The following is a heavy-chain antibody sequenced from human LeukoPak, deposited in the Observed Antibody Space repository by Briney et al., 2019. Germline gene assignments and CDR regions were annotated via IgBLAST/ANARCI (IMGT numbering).Heavy chain of an antibody. CDR3: ATGSMTTRYYYYFYMDV. J-gene: IGHJ6*03. Sequence: SETLSLTCTVSGGSINSTRYYWRWIRQPPGKGLEWIGSIYYSGDTHYNPSFRSRVTISVDTSKNQFSLKMNSMTAADASVYYCATGSMTTRYYYYFYMDVWGKGTTVTVSS. CDR1: GGSINSTRYY. CDR2: IYYSGDT. V-gene: IGHV4-39*01. D-gene: IGHD4-11*01.